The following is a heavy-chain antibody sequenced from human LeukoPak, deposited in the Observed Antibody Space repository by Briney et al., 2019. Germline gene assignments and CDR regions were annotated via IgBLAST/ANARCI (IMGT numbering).Heavy chain of an antibody. J-gene: IGHJ4*02. CDR3: ARGGDILTGYYDY. CDR1: GGYISSYY. Sequence: PSETLSLTCTVSGGYISSYYWSWIGQPPGKGLEWIGYIYYSGSTNYNPSLKTRATISVDTSKNQFSLKLSSVPAADTAVYYCARGGDILTGYYDYWGQGTLVTVSS. V-gene: IGHV4-59*01. D-gene: IGHD3-9*01. CDR2: IYYSGST.